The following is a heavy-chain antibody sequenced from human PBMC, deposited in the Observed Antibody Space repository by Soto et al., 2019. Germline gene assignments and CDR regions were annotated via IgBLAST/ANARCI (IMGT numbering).Heavy chain of an antibody. J-gene: IGHJ6*02. D-gene: IGHD1-1*01. CDR1: GFTFSNNA. CDR3: ARGTTTSAFSAMDV. CDR2: ISYDGSNK. V-gene: IGHV3-30-3*01. Sequence: QVQLVESGGGVVQTGRSLRLSCAASGFTFSNNAMDWVRQAPGKGLEWVAVISYDGSNKYIAESVKGRFTISRDNSKNTLFLQMNSLRAEDTAVYYCARGTTTSAFSAMDVWGQGTTVTVSS.